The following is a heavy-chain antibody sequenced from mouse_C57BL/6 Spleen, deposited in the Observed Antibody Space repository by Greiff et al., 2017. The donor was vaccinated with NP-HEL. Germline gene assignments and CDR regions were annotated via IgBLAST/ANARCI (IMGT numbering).Heavy chain of an antibody. CDR2: IDPSDSYT. CDR3: ARNGGYGNYY. J-gene: IGHJ2*01. Sequence: QVQLQQPGAELVRPGTSVKLSCKASGYTFTSYWMHWVKQRPGQGLEWIGVIDPSDSYTNYNQKFKGKATLTVDTSSSTAYMQLSSLTSEDSAVYYCARNGGYGNYYWGQGTTLTVSS. CDR1: GYTFTSYW. D-gene: IGHD2-1*01. V-gene: IGHV1-59*01.